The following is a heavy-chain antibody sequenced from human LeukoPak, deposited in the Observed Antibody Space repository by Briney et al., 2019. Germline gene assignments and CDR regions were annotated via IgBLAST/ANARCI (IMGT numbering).Heavy chain of an antibody. CDR3: ATRWYYYDSSGYTAAADAFDI. CDR2: IIPILGIA. V-gene: IGHV1-69*04. Sequence: SVKVSCKASGDTFSSYAISWVRQAPGQGLEWMGRIIPILGIANYAQKFQGRVTITADKSTSTAYMELSSLRSEDTAVYYCATRWYYYDSSGYTAAADAFDIWGQGTMVTVSS. CDR1: GDTFSSYA. J-gene: IGHJ3*02. D-gene: IGHD3-22*01.